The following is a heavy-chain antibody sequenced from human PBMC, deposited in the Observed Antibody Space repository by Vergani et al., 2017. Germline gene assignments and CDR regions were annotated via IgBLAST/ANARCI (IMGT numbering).Heavy chain of an antibody. Sequence: QVQLVQSGAEVKKPGSSVKVSCKASGGTFNSYTISWVRQAPGQGLEWMGRIIAVFGTANYAQKFQGRITITADESTSTAYMELSSLRSEDTAVYYCARAPREQWLGFDPWGQGTLVTVSS. V-gene: IGHV1-69*13. CDR2: IIAVFGTA. CDR3: ARAPREQWLGFDP. CDR1: GGTFNSYT. J-gene: IGHJ5*02. D-gene: IGHD6-19*01.